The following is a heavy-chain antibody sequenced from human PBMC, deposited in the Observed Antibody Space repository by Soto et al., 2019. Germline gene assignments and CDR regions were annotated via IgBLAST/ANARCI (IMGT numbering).Heavy chain of an antibody. CDR2: MNPNSGNT. CDR3: ARGLSPRITIFGVVKKGFDY. V-gene: IGHV1-8*01. CDR1: GYTFTSYD. D-gene: IGHD3-3*01. Sequence: GASVKVSCKASGYTFTSYDINWVRQATGQGLEWMGWMNPNSGNTGYAQKFQGRVTMTRNTSISTAYMELSSLRSEDTAVYYCARGLSPRITIFGVVKKGFDYWGQGTLVTVSS. J-gene: IGHJ4*02.